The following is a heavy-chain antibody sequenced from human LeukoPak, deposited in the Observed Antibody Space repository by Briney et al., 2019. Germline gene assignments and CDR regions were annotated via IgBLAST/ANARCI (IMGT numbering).Heavy chain of an antibody. D-gene: IGHD4-11*01. CDR3: ARDLRTTVLGDAFDI. V-gene: IGHV3-48*04. CDR1: GFTFSSYS. J-gene: IGHJ3*02. CDR2: ISGTSNTI. Sequence: GSLRLSCAASGFTFSSYSMNWVRQAPGKGLEWVSYISGTSNTIYYADSVKGRFTISRDNAKNSLYLQMNSLRAEDTALHYCARDLRTTVLGDAFDIWGQGTMVTVSS.